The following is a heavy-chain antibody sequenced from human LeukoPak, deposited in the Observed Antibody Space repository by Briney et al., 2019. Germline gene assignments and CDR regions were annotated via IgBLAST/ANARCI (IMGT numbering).Heavy chain of an antibody. CDR3: AKAGYSGGWFSWFDP. CDR1: GFTFSSYV. J-gene: IGHJ5*02. Sequence: PGTSLTLSCAASGFTFSSYVMHWVRQAPGKGLEWVAVISYDGRNKYYADSVKGRFTISRDNSKNTLNLQMNSLRVEDTAVYYCAKAGYSGGWFSWFDPWGQGTLVTVSS. V-gene: IGHV3-30*18. CDR2: ISYDGRNK. D-gene: IGHD6-19*01.